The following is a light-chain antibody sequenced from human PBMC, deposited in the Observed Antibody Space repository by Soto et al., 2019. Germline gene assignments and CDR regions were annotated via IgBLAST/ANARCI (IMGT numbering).Light chain of an antibody. CDR3: QYYNNWPPYT. V-gene: IGKV3-15*01. CDR2: GAS. J-gene: IGKJ2*01. Sequence: EIVMTQCPATLSVSPVERATLSCRASQSVSSNLAWHRQKPGQAPRLLICGASTRATGIPARFSASGSGTEFTLTISSRQSEDFALYYCQYYNNWPPYTFGQGAKLEIK. CDR1: QSVSSN.